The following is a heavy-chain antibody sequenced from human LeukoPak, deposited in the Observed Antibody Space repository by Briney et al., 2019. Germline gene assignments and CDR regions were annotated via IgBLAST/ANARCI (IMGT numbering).Heavy chain of an antibody. V-gene: IGHV1-18*01. Sequence: ASVKVSCKASGYTFTSYGISWVRQAPGQGLEWMGWISAYNGNTNYARKLQGRVTMTTDTSTSTAYMELRSLRSDDTVVYYCARDDIVVVPAPPYYYYYGMDVWGQGTTVTVSS. J-gene: IGHJ6*02. CDR2: ISAYNGNT. CDR1: GYTFTSYG. CDR3: ARDDIVVVPAPPYYYYYGMDV. D-gene: IGHD2-2*01.